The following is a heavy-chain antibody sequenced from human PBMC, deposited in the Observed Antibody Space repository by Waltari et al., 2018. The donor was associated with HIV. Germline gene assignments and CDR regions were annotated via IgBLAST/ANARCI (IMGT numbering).Heavy chain of an antibody. Sequence: VQLVESGGGWVQPGGSLTLPCEASGFTFTFYWLSWVRQAPGKGREWGANIKQAGTERHYVDSVRCRFTISRDNGKTSLFLQMNSLSVEDTAVYYCATTHGSGDYDNDFDYWGQGTLV. CDR2: IKQAGTER. V-gene: IGHV3-7*01. D-gene: IGHD3-10*01. CDR1: GFTFTFYW. CDR3: ATTHGSGDYDNDFDY. J-gene: IGHJ4*02.